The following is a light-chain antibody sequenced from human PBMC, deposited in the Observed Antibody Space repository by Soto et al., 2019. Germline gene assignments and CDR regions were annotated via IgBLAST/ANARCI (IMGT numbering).Light chain of an antibody. CDR2: AAS. J-gene: IGKJ4*01. CDR1: QTISRF. Sequence: DIQMTQSPSSLSASIGDRVTITCRASQTISRFLNWYQQKPGKAPNLLIYAASSLQRGVPSRFSGSGSGTDFTLTISSLQPDDFATYYCQQTYSRPLTFGGGTKVDIK. CDR3: QQTYSRPLT. V-gene: IGKV1-39*01.